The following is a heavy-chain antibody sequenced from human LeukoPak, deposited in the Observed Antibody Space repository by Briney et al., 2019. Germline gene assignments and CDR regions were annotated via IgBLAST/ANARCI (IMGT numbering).Heavy chain of an antibody. CDR2: IYYSGST. Sequence: SETLSLTCTVSGGSISSGDYYWSWIRQPPGKGLEWIGYIYYSGSTYYNPSLKSRVTISVDTSKNQFSLKLSSVTAADTAVYYCARADVVVPAAIEVVGFDPWGQGTLVTVSS. V-gene: IGHV4-30-4*08. CDR1: GGSISSGDYY. D-gene: IGHD2-2*02. J-gene: IGHJ5*02. CDR3: ARADVVVPAAIEVVGFDP.